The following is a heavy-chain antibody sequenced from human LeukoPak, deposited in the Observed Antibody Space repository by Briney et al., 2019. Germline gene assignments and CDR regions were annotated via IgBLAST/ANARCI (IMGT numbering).Heavy chain of an antibody. J-gene: IGHJ5*02. CDR3: AREGIIRQEGRNWFDP. CDR1: NFIFSSYW. CDR2: IKQDGSEK. Sequence: GGSLRLSCAASNFIFSSYWMSWVRQAPGKGLEWVANIKQDGSEKYYVDSVKGRFTISRDNAKNSLCLQMNSLTAEDTAVYFCAREGIIRQEGRNWFDPWGQGTLVTVSS. V-gene: IGHV3-7*01. D-gene: IGHD2-15*01.